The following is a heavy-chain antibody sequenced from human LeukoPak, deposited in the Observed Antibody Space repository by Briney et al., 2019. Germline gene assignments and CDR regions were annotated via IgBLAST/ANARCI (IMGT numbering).Heavy chain of an antibody. CDR1: GFALSSHW. V-gene: IGHV3-7*03. CDR3: ARNNGMDV. J-gene: IGHJ6*02. CDR2: VNRDGSET. Sequence: GGSLRLSCAASGFALSSHWMTWVRQVPGRGPEWVANVNRDGSETYYLDSVKGRFTISEDNAKNSLYLQMNSLRAEDTALYHCARNNGMDVWGQGTTVIVSS.